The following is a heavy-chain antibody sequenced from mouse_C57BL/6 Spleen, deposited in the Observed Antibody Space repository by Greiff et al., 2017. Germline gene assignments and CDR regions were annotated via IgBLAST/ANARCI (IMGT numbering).Heavy chain of an antibody. D-gene: IGHD4-1*01. V-gene: IGHV1-64*01. CDR3: AKLGRYAMDY. CDR2: IHPNSGST. J-gene: IGHJ4*01. Sequence: QVQLQQPGAELVKPGASVKLSCKASGYTFTSYWMHWVKQRPGQGLEWIGMIHPNSGSTNYNEKFKSKATLNVDKSSSTAYMQLSSLTSEDSAVYYCAKLGRYAMDYWGQGTSVTVSS. CDR1: GYTFTSYW.